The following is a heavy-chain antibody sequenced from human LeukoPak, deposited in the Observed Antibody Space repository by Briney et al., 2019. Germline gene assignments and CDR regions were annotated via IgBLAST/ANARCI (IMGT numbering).Heavy chain of an antibody. J-gene: IGHJ4*02. CDR2: ISYDGSNK. V-gene: IGHV3-30*18. CDR3: AKGWYNWNYSDY. Sequence: GGSLRPSCAASGFTFSSYGMHWVRQAPGKGLEWVAVISYDGSNKYYADSVKGRFTISRDNSKNTLYLQMNSLRAEDTAVYYCAKGWYNWNYSDYWGQGTLVTVSS. CDR1: GFTFSSYG. D-gene: IGHD1-20*01.